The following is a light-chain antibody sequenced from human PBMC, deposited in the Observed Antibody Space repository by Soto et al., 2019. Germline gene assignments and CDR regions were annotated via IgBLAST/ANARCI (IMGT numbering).Light chain of an antibody. V-gene: IGKV3-20*01. CDR2: GAS. CDR1: QSVTRSH. Sequence: EIVLTQSPGSLSLSPRERATLSCRASQSVTRSHLAWYQQKPGQAPRLLIYGASMWATGIPDRFSGSGSGTVFTLTISRLEPEDSAIYYCLQYCSPPYTFGQGTKVEIK. J-gene: IGKJ2*01. CDR3: LQYCSPPYT.